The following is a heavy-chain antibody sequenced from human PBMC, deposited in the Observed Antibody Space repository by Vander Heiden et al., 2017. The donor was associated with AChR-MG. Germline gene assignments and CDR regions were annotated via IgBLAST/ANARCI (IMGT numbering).Heavy chain of an antibody. J-gene: IGHJ4*02. CDR1: GYTFTSYA. D-gene: IGHD6-13*01. Sequence: QVQLVQSGSELKKPGASVKVSCKASGYTFTSYAMNWVRQAPGQGLEWMGGINTNTGNPTDAQGSTGRFVFSLDTSVSTAYMKSSSLKAEDTAVYYCARDSSTHDYWGQGTLVTVSS. V-gene: IGHV7-4-1*02. CDR2: INTNTGNP. CDR3: ARDSSTHDY.